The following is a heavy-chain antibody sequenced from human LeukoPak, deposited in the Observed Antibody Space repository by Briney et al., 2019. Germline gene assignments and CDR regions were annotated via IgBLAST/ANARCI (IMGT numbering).Heavy chain of an antibody. CDR3: ARQAYGSGLRGAFDI. CDR1: GYSFTSYW. Sequence: GESLKISCKGFGYSFTSYWIGWVRQMPGKGLEWMGIIYPGDSDTKYSPSFQGQVTVSADKSISTAYLQWSSLKASDTAMYYCARQAYGSGLRGAFDIWGQGTMVTVSS. J-gene: IGHJ3*02. CDR2: IYPGDSDT. D-gene: IGHD3-10*01. V-gene: IGHV5-51*01.